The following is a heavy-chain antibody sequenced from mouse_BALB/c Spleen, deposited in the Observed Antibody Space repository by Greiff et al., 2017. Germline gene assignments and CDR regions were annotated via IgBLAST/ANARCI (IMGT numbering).Heavy chain of an antibody. CDR1: GYSFTSYW. V-gene: IGHV1-5*01. CDR2: INPGNSDT. Sequence: EVQLQQSGTVLARPGASVKMSCKASGYSFTSYWMHWVKQRPGQGLEWIGPINPGNSDTSYNQKFKGKAKLTAVTSASTAYMELSSLTNEDSAVYYCTRDAGLRQDWYFDVWGAGTTVTVSS. D-gene: IGHD2-2*01. CDR3: TRDAGLRQDWYFDV. J-gene: IGHJ1*01.